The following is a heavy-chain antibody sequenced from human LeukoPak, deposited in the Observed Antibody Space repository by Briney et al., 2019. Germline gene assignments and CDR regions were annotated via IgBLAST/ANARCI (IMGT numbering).Heavy chain of an antibody. Sequence: GRSLRLSCAASGFTFSGYAMHWVRQAPGKGLEWVSYISSSGSTIYYADSVKGRFTISRDNAKNSLYLQMNSLRAEDTAVYYCARDANYDIWSGYIRYFDYWGQGSLVTVSS. CDR3: ARDANYDIWSGYIRYFDY. D-gene: IGHD3-3*01. CDR2: ISSSGSTI. V-gene: IGHV3-48*03. CDR1: GFTFSGYA. J-gene: IGHJ4*02.